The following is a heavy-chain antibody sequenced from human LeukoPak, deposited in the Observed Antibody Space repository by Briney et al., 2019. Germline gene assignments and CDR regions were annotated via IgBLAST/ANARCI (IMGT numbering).Heavy chain of an antibody. CDR2: IYHSGST. CDR1: GDSLSSGGYY. V-gene: IGHV4-30-2*01. J-gene: IGHJ6*03. CDR3: ARRASSSYYMDV. Sequence: SETLSLTCTVSGDSLSSGGYYWSWIRQPPGKGLEWIGYIYHSGSTYYNPSLKSRVTISVDRSKNQFSLKLSSVTAADTAVYYCARRASSSYYMDVWGKGTTVTVSS. D-gene: IGHD6-6*01.